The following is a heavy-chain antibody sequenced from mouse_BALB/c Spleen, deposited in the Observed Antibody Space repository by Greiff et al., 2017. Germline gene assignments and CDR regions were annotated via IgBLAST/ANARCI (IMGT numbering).Heavy chain of an antibody. D-gene: IGHD1-1*01. CDR2: ISSGGST. CDR3: ARGDYYGSSY. J-gene: IGHJ2*01. V-gene: IGHV5-6-5*01. CDR1: GFTFSSYA. Sequence: EVKVVESGGGLVKPGGSLKLSCAASGFTFSSYAMSWVRQTPEKRLEWVASISSGGSTYYPDSVKGRFTISRDNARNILYLQMSSLRSEDTAMYYCARGDYYGSSYWGQGTTLTVSS.